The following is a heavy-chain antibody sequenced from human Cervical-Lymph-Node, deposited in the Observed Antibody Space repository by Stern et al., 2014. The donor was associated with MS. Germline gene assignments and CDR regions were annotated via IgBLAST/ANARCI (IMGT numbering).Heavy chain of an antibody. CDR2: IIPIFGTA. CDR3: ARESGTYYYDSSGYYYGY. Sequence: QVQLGQSGAEVKKPGSSVKVSCKASGGTFSSYAISWVRQAPGQGLEWMGGIIPIFGTANYAQKFQGRVTITADESTSTAYMELSSLRSEDTAVYYCARESGTYYYDSSGYYYGYWGQGTLVTVSS. J-gene: IGHJ4*02. D-gene: IGHD3-22*01. CDR1: GGTFSSYA. V-gene: IGHV1-69*01.